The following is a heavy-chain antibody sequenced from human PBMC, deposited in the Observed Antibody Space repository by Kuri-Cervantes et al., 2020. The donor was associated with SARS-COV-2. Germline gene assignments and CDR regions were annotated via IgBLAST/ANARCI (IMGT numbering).Heavy chain of an antibody. CDR1: GYTFINYD. D-gene: IGHD6-19*01. Sequence: ASVKVSCKTSGYTFINYDINWVRQATGQGLEWMGWMNPKSGITGYAQKFQGRVTITTDESTSTAYMELSSLRSEDTALYHCARGDGSGWYHAVVDYWGQGTLVTVSS. V-gene: IGHV1-8*03. CDR2: MNPKSGIT. J-gene: IGHJ4*02. CDR3: ARGDGSGWYHAVVDY.